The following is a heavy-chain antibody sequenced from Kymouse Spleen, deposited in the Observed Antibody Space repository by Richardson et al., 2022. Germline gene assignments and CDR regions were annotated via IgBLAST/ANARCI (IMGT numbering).Heavy chain of an antibody. CDR2: ISWNSGSI. V-gene: IGHV3-9*01. Sequence: EVQLVESGGGLVQPGRSLRLSCAASGFTFDDYAMHWVRQAPGKGLEWVSGISWNSGSIGYADSVKGRFTISRDNAKNSLYLQMNSLRAEDTALYYCAKDIMDSLEPYYYYGMDVWGQGTTVTVSS. CDR1: GFTFDDYA. D-gene: IGHD1-1*01,IGHD1-20*01,IGHD1-7*01. J-gene: IGHJ6*02. CDR3: AKDIMDSLEPYYYYGMDV.